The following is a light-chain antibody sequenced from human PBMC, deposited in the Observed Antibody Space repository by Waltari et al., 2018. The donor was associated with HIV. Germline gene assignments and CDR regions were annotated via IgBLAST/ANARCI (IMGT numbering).Light chain of an antibody. CDR3: MQNLHLLYT. V-gene: IGKV2D-29*02. J-gene: IGKJ2*01. Sequence: DIVMTQTPPSLSVTPGQPASFSCNSSPSLKHTDGKTSLYWYLHRPGQSPQVLIYEVSKRYAGGPDRFSGSGSGTHVTLKIARVEAEDVGSYYGMQNLHLLYTLGQGTKLEIK. CDR1: PSLKHTDGKTS. CDR2: EVS.